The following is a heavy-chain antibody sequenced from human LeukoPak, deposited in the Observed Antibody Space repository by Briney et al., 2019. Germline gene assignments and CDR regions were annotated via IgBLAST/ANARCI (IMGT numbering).Heavy chain of an antibody. D-gene: IGHD2-15*01. CDR1: VDSVSNNSAA. CDR3: ARGIGHH. Sequence: SQTLSLTFALSVDSVSNNSAAWNWLRHSPSRGLEWLGSTYYRSKCYLDYALSVKSRITINPDTSKNQFSLHLNSVTPEDTAVYYCARGIGHHWGQGTLVTVSS. CDR2: TYYRSKCYL. J-gene: IGHJ5*02. V-gene: IGHV6-1*01.